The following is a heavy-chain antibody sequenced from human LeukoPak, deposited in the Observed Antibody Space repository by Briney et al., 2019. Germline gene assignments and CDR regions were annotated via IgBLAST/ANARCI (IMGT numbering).Heavy chain of an antibody. J-gene: IGHJ4*02. CDR3: ARGLTSERPVYYFDY. D-gene: IGHD1-14*01. Sequence: SETLSLTCTVSGGSISSGDYYWSWIRQPPGKGLEWIGYIYYSGSTYYNPSLKSRVTISVDTSKNQFSLKLSSVTAADTAIYYCARGLTSERPVYYFDYWGQGTLVTVSS. CDR1: GGSISSGDYY. CDR2: IYYSGST. V-gene: IGHV4-30-4*01.